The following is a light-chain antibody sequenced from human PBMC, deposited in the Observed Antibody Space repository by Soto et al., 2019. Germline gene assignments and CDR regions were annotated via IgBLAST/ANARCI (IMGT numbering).Light chain of an antibody. Sequence: VLTLSPGPLSLSPAGRATLSCRASHSINTSCLAWFHQIPGQAPSLLISAASTSATGIPDRFGGSASETDFTLTINRLEPEDSAVYYCQQYASAPFSLGPGTKVDIK. V-gene: IGKV3-20*01. CDR2: AAS. J-gene: IGKJ3*01. CDR1: HSINTSC. CDR3: QQYASAPFS.